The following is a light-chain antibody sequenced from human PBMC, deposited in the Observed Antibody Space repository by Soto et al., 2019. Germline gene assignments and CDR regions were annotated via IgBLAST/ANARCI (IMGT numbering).Light chain of an antibody. CDR3: QKYNTGPFS. Sequence: DIQMTQSPSSLSASVGDRVTITCRASQGIGNYLAWYQQKPGKVPKLLIYAASTLQTGVPSRFSGSGSGTDFTLTISSLQPEDAATFYCQKYNTGPFSFGPGTKVDIK. V-gene: IGKV1-27*01. CDR2: AAS. CDR1: QGIGNY. J-gene: IGKJ3*01.